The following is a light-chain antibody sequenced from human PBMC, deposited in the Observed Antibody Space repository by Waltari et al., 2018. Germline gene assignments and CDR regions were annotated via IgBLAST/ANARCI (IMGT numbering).Light chain of an antibody. CDR3: QQRSNWPPIT. CDR2: DAS. Sequence: IVLTQSPATLSLSLGERATPSFRASKRVSSHLAWYQPKPRKDPSHLLHDASNTAPGSPARISGSRSCTDVTLIISSLEPADYAVYYCQQRSNWPPITFGQGTRLEIK. V-gene: IGKV3-11*01. CDR1: KRVSSH. J-gene: IGKJ5*01.